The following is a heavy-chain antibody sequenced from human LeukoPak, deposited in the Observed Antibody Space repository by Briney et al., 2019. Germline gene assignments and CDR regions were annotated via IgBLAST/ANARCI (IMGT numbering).Heavy chain of an antibody. D-gene: IGHD3-22*01. Sequence: GGSLRLSCAASGFTFSDYYMSWIRQAPGKGLGWVSYISSSGSTIYYADSVKGRFTISRDNAKDSFYPQMNSLRAEDTAVYYCARARPTHYYDGSGYYNFFDYWGQGTLVTVSS. CDR1: GFTFSDYY. J-gene: IGHJ4*02. CDR3: ARARPTHYYDGSGYYNFFDY. V-gene: IGHV3-11*01. CDR2: ISSSGSTI.